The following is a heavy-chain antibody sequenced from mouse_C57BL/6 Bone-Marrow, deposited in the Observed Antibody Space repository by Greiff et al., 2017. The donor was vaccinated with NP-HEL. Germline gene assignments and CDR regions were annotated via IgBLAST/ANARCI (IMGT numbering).Heavy chain of an antibody. J-gene: IGHJ4*01. CDR1: GFTFSSYA. CDR3: TREGFDYDVGGYYAMDY. V-gene: IGHV5-9-1*02. D-gene: IGHD2-4*01. CDR2: ISSGGDYI. Sequence: EVQLVESGEGLVKPGGSLKLSCAASGFTFSSYAMSWVRQTPEKRLEWVAYISSGGDYIYYADTVKGRFTISRDNARNTLYLQISSLKSEDTAMYYCTREGFDYDVGGYYAMDYWGQGTSVTVSS.